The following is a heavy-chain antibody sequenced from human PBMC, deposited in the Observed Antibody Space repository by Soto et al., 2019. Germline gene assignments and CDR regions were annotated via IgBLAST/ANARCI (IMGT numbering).Heavy chain of an antibody. D-gene: IGHD1-20*01. CDR2: IYYSGST. J-gene: IGHJ1*01. CDR3: ARVLFGIRYFQH. CDR1: GGSISSSSYY. Sequence: PSVTLTITCTVSGGSISSSSYYWGWIRQPPGKGLEWIGSIYYSGSTYYNPSLKSRVTISVDTSENQFSLKLSSVTAADTAVYYCARVLFGIRYFQHWGHSTLVTVSS. V-gene: IGHV4-39*07.